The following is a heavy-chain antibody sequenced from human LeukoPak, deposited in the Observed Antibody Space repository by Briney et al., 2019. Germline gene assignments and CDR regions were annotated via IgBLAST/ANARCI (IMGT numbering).Heavy chain of an antibody. Sequence: EGLCVTPAVYGGSLSVSYPCWIRQPPGKGVERIGEINHSGSTNYNPSLKSRVTISVDTSKNQFSLKLSSVTAADTAVYYCARRYYGSGSYFRGAFDIWGQGTMVTVSS. V-gene: IGHV4-34*01. CDR2: INHSGST. D-gene: IGHD3-10*01. CDR1: GGSLSVSY. J-gene: IGHJ3*02. CDR3: ARRYYGSGSYFRGAFDI.